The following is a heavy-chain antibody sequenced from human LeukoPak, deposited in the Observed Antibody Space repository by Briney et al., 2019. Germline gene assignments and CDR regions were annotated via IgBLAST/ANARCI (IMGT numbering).Heavy chain of an antibody. J-gene: IGHJ6*02. CDR2: ISYDGSNT. V-gene: IGHV3-30-3*01. D-gene: IGHD3-10*01. Sequence: GGSLRLSCAASGFTFSTYAMHWVRQAPGKGLEWVAVISYDGSNTYSADSVKGRFTISRDNSKNTLFLQMSSLTPEDTAVYYCARDPRLWFGTYYYYGMDVWGQGTTVTVSS. CDR1: GFTFSTYA. CDR3: ARDPRLWFGTYYYYGMDV.